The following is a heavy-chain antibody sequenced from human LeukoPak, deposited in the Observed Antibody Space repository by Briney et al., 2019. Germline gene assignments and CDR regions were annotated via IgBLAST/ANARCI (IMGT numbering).Heavy chain of an antibody. CDR1: GYTFTSYY. CDR3: ARDIAAHRGTALYYFDY. V-gene: IGHV1-46*01. Sequence: ASVKVSYKASGYTFTSYYMHWVRQAPGQGLEWMGIINPSGGSTSYAQKFQGRVTMTRDTSTSTVYMELSSLRSEDTAVYYCARDIAAHRGTALYYFDYWGQGTLVTVSS. J-gene: IGHJ4*02. CDR2: INPSGGST. D-gene: IGHD6-13*01.